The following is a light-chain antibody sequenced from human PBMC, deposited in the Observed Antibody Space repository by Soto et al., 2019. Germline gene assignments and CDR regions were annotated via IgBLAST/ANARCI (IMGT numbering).Light chain of an antibody. Sequence: QSVLTQPPSASGTPGQRVTFSCSGSSSNIGSRYVYWYQQLPGTAPKLLIHRNNHRPSGVPDRFSGSKSGTSASPAISGLRSEDEADYYCAAWDDSLNNLVFGTGTKLTVL. J-gene: IGLJ1*01. V-gene: IGLV1-47*01. CDR2: RNN. CDR3: AAWDDSLNNLV. CDR1: SSNIGSRY.